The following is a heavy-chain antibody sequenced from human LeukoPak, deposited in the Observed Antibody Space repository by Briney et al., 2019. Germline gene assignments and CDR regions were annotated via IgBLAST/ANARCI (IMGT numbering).Heavy chain of an antibody. V-gene: IGHV4-4*07. CDR2: IYTSGST. J-gene: IGHJ4*02. CDR1: GGSISSYY. D-gene: IGHD6-19*01. Sequence: PSETLSLTCTVSGGSISSYYWSWIRQPAGKGLEWIGRIYTSGSTNYNPSLKSRVTMSVDTSKNQFSLKLSSVTAADTAVYYCARGSYSSGWQTFDYWGQGTLVTVSS. CDR3: ARGSYSSGWQTFDY.